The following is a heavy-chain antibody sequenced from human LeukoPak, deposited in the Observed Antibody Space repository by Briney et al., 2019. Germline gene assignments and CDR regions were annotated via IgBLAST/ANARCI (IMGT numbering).Heavy chain of an antibody. J-gene: IGHJ3*02. CDR1: GFTFSSYG. V-gene: IGHV3-30*03. Sequence: GGSLRLSCAASGFTFSSYGMHWVRQAPGKGLDWVAVISYDGSNKYYADSVKDRFTISRDNAKNSLYLQMNSLRAEDTAVYYCARDTYGDYSFDIWGQGTMVTVSS. D-gene: IGHD4-17*01. CDR2: ISYDGSNK. CDR3: ARDTYGDYSFDI.